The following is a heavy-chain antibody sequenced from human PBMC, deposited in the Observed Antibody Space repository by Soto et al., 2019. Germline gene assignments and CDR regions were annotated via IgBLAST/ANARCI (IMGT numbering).Heavy chain of an antibody. Sequence: LRLSCAASGFTFSSYGMHWVRQAPGKGLEWVAVISYDGSNKYYADSVKGRFTISRDNSKNTLYLQMNSLRAEDTAVYYCAKVGAAADYFDYWGQGTLVTVSS. CDR2: ISYDGSNK. CDR1: GFTFSSYG. V-gene: IGHV3-30*18. J-gene: IGHJ4*02. CDR3: AKVGAAADYFDY. D-gene: IGHD6-13*01.